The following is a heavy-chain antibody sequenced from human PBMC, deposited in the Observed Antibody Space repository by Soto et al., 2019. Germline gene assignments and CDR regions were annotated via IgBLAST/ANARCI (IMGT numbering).Heavy chain of an antibody. Sequence: GGSLRLSCAASGFTFSSYSMSWVRQAPGKGLEWVSAIGGSDGSTYYADSVKGRFTISRDNSKKTVYLQMNSLRAEDTAVYYCAKDKNRIYVEYYFDYWGQGTQVTVSS. CDR1: GFTFSSYS. CDR2: IGGSDGST. CDR3: AKDKNRIYVEYYFDY. J-gene: IGHJ4*02. V-gene: IGHV3-23*01. D-gene: IGHD4-17*01.